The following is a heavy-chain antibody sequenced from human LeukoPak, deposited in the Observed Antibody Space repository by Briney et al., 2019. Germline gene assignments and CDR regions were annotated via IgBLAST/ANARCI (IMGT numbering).Heavy chain of an antibody. CDR3: AKGGSGSHFDY. D-gene: IGHD1-26*01. CDR1: GFSFSSYG. CDR2: ISYDGSNK. Sequence: GGSLRLSCAASGFSFSSYGMHWVRQAPGKGLEWVAVISYDGSNKYYADSVKGRFTISRDNSKNTLYLQMSSLRAEDTAVYYCAKGGSGSHFDYWGQGTLVTVSS. V-gene: IGHV3-30*18. J-gene: IGHJ4*02.